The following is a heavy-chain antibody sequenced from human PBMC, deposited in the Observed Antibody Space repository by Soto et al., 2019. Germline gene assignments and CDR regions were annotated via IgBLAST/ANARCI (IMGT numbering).Heavy chain of an antibody. D-gene: IGHD1-1*01. CDR1: GYTFTSYD. CDR2: MNPNTGNS. J-gene: IGHJ4*02. Sequence: ASVEVSCEASGYTFTSYDIYWVRQASGQGLEWMGWMNPNTGNSGYAQKFQGRVTVTSDTSINTVHMELSSLRSEDTAVYYCARRAETNGWNGFGADKYYFDFWGQGTLVTVSS. V-gene: IGHV1-8*01. CDR3: ARRAETNGWNGFGADKYYFDF.